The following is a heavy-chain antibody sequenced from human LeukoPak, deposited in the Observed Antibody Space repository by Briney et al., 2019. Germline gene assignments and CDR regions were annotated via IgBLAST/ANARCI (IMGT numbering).Heavy chain of an antibody. D-gene: IGHD2-15*01. Sequence: SETLSLTCNVSGDSITSYFWTWIRQPPGKGPEWIGYIYYSGSTSYNPSLKSRVTISVDTSKNQFSLKLSSVTAADTAVYFCARSSGRSAWFDPWGQGTLVTVSS. CDR1: GDSITSYF. J-gene: IGHJ5*02. CDR2: IYYSGST. V-gene: IGHV4-59*01. CDR3: ARSSGRSAWFDP.